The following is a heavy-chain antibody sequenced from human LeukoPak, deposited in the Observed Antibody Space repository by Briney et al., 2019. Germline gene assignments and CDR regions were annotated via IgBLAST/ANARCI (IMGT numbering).Heavy chain of an antibody. CDR3: ARGLFRGAFDI. CDR1: SGSISSYY. D-gene: IGHD3-10*01. V-gene: IGHV4-59*01. CDR2: IYYSGST. Sequence: SETLSLTCTVSSGSISSYYWSWIRQPPGKGLEWIGYIYYSGSTNYNPSLKSRVTISVDTSKNQFSLKLSSVTAADTAVYYCARGLFRGAFDIWGQGTMVTVSS. J-gene: IGHJ3*02.